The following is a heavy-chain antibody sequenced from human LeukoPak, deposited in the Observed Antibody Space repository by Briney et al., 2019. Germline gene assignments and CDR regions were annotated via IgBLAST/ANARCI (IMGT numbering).Heavy chain of an antibody. CDR3: AKYAPPTTTMTRFFDY. CDR2: IGGDSGGI. Sequence: GGSLRLSFAASGFSFMDYAMTWFGQAPGKGLEWVSVIGGDSGGIQYADSVKGRFSISRDNSKNTLYLQMNSLRVEDTAVYYCAKYAPPTTTMTRFFDYWGQGALVTVSS. V-gene: IGHV3-23*01. CDR1: GFSFMDYA. D-gene: IGHD4-11*01. J-gene: IGHJ4*02.